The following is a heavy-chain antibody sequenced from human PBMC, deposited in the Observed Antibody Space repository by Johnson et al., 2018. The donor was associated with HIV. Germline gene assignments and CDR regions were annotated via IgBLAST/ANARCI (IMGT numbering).Heavy chain of an antibody. Sequence: VQLVESGGGLVQPGGSLRLSCAASGFTVTNKYMSWVRQAPGKGLEWVSVMYGGGSTYHADSVKGRFSLSRDNSKNTVYLQMNSLRAEDTAVSYCARDRQSGGGDADAFDIWGQRTLVSVSS. V-gene: IGHV3-66*01. D-gene: IGHD3-16*01. CDR3: ARDRQSGGGDADAFDI. CDR2: MYGGGST. CDR1: GFTVTNKY. J-gene: IGHJ3*02.